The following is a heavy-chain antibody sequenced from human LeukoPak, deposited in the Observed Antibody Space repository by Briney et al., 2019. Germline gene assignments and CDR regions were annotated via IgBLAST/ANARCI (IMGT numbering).Heavy chain of an antibody. Sequence: SVKVSCKASGGTFSSYAISWVRQAPGQGLEWMGGIIPIFGTANYAQKFQGRVTITADESTSTVYMELSSLRSEDTAVYYCARTGIAAREGNWFDPWGQGTLVTVSS. V-gene: IGHV1-69*13. CDR2: IIPIFGTA. J-gene: IGHJ5*02. CDR3: ARTGIAAREGNWFDP. CDR1: GGTFSSYA. D-gene: IGHD6-6*01.